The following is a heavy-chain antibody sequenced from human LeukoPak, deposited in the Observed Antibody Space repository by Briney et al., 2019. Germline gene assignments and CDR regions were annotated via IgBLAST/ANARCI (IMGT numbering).Heavy chain of an antibody. D-gene: IGHD3-22*01. CDR2: IIPIFGTA. V-gene: IGHV1-69*06. CDR3: ARGWDYDSGGRPTAYVY. J-gene: IGHJ4*02. Sequence: ASVKVSCRASGGTFSNYAINWVRQAPGQGLEWMGGIIPIFGTANYAQKFQGRVTITADKSTSTVYMELNSLKSEDTAVYHCARGWDYDSGGRPTAYVYWGQGTLVTVSS. CDR1: GGTFSNYA.